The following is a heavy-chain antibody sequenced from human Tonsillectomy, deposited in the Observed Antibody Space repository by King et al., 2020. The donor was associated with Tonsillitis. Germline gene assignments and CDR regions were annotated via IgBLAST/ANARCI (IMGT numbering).Heavy chain of an antibody. CDR2: IKQDGSEK. J-gene: IGHJ4*02. CDR3: AKEGYYPDSKVAGDY. D-gene: IGHD3-22*01. CDR1: GFTFSSYW. V-gene: IGHV3-7*01. Sequence: VQLVQSGGGLVQPGGSLRLSCAASGFTFSSYWMSWVRQAPGKGLEWVANIKQDGSEKYYVDSVKGRFTISRDNAKNSLYLQMNSLRAEDTAVYYCAKEGYYPDSKVAGDYCRQGPLLTVSS.